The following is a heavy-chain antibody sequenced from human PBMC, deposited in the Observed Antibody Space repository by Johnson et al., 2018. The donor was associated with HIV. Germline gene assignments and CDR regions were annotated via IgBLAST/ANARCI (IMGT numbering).Heavy chain of an antibody. V-gene: IGHV3-30*18. CDR1: GFTFSSYA. J-gene: IGHJ3*02. Sequence: VQLVESGGGVVQPGRSLRLSCAASGFTFSSYAMHWVRQAPGKGLEWVAVKSYDGSNKYYADSVKGRFTSSRDNSKNTLYLQLNSMRSEDTAVYYFAKCIWGGSLIDVFDIWGQGTMVTVSS. CDR2: KSYDGSNK. CDR3: AKCIWGGSLIDVFDI. D-gene: IGHD3-16*01.